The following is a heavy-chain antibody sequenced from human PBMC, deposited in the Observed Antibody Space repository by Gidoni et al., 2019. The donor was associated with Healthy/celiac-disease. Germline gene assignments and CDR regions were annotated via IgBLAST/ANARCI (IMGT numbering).Heavy chain of an antibody. D-gene: IGHD3-22*01. V-gene: IGHV3-73*02. CDR1: GFTFSGSA. CDR2: IRSKANSYAT. Sequence: EVQLVESGGGLVQPGGSLKLSCAASGFTFSGSALHWVRQASGKGLEWVGRIRSKANSYATAYAASVKGRFTISRDDSKNTAYLQMNSLKTEDTAVYYCTTPGVYYYDSSGYYSFDYWGQGTLVTVSS. J-gene: IGHJ4*02. CDR3: TTPGVYYYDSSGYYSFDY.